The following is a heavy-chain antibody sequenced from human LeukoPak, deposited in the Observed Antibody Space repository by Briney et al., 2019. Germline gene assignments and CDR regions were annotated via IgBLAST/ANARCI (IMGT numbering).Heavy chain of an antibody. Sequence: GGSLRLSCAASGFTFSSFWMHWVPQAPGKGLTWVSRLNTDATNTSYTDSVKGTFTIYRDNAKNTLYLNMNSLRAEDTAVYYCARGINGPVDWGQGTLVTVSS. J-gene: IGHJ4*02. CDR3: ARGINGPVD. V-gene: IGHV3-74*01. D-gene: IGHD5-24*01. CDR1: GFTFSSFW. CDR2: LNTDATNT.